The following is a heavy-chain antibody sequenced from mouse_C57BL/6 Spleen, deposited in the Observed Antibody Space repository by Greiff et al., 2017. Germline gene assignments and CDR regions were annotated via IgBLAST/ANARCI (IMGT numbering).Heavy chain of an antibody. CDR3: ARSDWDDEDY. J-gene: IGHJ2*02. V-gene: IGHV1-82*01. D-gene: IGHD4-1*01. Sequence: VQLQQSGPELVKPGASVKISCKASGYAFSSSWMNWVKQRPGKGLEWIRRIYPGDGDTNYNGKFKGKATLTADKSSSTAYMQLSSLTSEDSAVYFCARSDWDDEDYWGQGTSRTVSS. CDR2: IYPGDGDT. CDR1: GYAFSSSW.